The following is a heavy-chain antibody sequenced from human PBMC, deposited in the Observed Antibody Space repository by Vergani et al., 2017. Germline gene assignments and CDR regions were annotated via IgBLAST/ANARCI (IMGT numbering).Heavy chain of an antibody. D-gene: IGHD6-19*01. Sequence: QVRLQESGPGLVKPSETLSLTCSVSGGSMSGYYWSWIRQPPGKELEWIGYMYYSGSTNYNPSLETRVTISGDTSKNQFSLTLTSVTAADTAVYYYASDTHSGQRADRWGQGILVTVTS. CDR3: ASDTHSGQRADR. J-gene: IGHJ5*02. CDR1: GGSMSGYY. CDR2: MYYSGST. V-gene: IGHV4-59*01.